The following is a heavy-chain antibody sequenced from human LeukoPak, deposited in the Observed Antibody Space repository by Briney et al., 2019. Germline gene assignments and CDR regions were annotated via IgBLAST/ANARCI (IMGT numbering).Heavy chain of an antibody. CDR2: ISSSGNYI. Sequence: GGSLRLSCAASGFTFSIYTMNWVRQAPGKGLEWVSSISSSGNYIYYADSLKGRFTISRDNAKNSLFLQINSLRAEDTAIYYCARRTNYDFDCWGQGTLVAVSS. CDR1: GFTFSIYT. D-gene: IGHD2-8*01. J-gene: IGHJ4*02. V-gene: IGHV3-21*01. CDR3: ARRTNYDFDC.